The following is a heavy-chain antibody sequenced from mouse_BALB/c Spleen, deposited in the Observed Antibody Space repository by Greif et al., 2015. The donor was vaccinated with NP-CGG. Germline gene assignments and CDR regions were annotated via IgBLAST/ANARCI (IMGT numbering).Heavy chain of an antibody. Sequence: QVQLKESGAELVKPGASVKLSCKASGYTFTSYWMHWVKQRPGQGLEWIGEINPSNGRTNYNEKFKSKATLTVDKSSSTAYMQLSSLTSEDSAVYYCASGDYGSRNYWGQGTTLTVSS. CDR3: ASGDYGSRNY. CDR2: INPSNGRT. V-gene: IGHV1S81*02. D-gene: IGHD1-1*01. CDR1: GYTFTSYW. J-gene: IGHJ2*01.